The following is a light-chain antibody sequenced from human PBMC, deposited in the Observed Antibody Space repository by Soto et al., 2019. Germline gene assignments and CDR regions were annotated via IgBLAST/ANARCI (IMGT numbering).Light chain of an antibody. Sequence: VIRQAAAPLSVSPGASATLSCLASQSVSSYLAWYQQKPGQAPRLLISDASNRATGIPVRFSGSGSGTDFTLTISSLEAEDSAVYYCQQRSNWPSITFGQGTRLEIK. CDR3: QQRSNWPSIT. CDR1: QSVSSY. V-gene: IGKV3-11*01. CDR2: DAS. J-gene: IGKJ5*01.